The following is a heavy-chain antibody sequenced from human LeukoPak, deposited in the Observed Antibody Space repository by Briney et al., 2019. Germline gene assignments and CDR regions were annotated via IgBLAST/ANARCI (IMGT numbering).Heavy chain of an antibody. CDR1: GFTVSSNY. J-gene: IGHJ5*02. V-gene: IGHV3-53*04. D-gene: IGHD6-13*01. Sequence: GGSLRLSCAASGFTVSSNYMSWVRQAPGKGLEWVSVIYSGGSTYYADSVKGRFTISRHNSKNTLYLQMNSLRAEDTAVYYCARVTVIAAAGWFDPWGQGTLVPSPQ. CDR2: IYSGGST. CDR3: ARVTVIAAAGWFDP.